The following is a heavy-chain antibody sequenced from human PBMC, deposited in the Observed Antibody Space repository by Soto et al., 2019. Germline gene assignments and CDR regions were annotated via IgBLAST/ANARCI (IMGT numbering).Heavy chain of an antibody. Sequence: ASVKVSCKASGYTFTSYYMHWVRQAPGQGLEWMGIINPSGGSTSYAQKFQGRVTMTRDTSTSTVYMELSSLRSEDTAVYYCAGADRGNYNYDVWGGSSYGMDVWGQGTTVTSP. CDR2: INPSGGST. CDR3: AGADRGNYNYDVWGGSSYGMDV. J-gene: IGHJ6*02. D-gene: IGHD3-3*01. V-gene: IGHV1-46*01. CDR1: GYTFTSYY.